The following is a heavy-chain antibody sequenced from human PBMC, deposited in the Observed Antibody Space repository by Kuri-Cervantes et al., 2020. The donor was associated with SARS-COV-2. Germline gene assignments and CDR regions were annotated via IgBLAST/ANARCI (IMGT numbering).Heavy chain of an antibody. J-gene: IGHJ3*02. V-gene: IGHV4-39*07. CDR2: IYYSGST. Sequence: SETLSLTCTVSGGSISSYYWGWIRQPPGKGLEWIGSIYYSGSTYYNPSLKSRVTISVDTSENQFSLKLSSVTAADTAMYYCARRDGGLGGWAFDIWGQGTMVTVSS. D-gene: IGHD5-24*01. CDR1: GGSISSYY. CDR3: ARRDGGLGGWAFDI.